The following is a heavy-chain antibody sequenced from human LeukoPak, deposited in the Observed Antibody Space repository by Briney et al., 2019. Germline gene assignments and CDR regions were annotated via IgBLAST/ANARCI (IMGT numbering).Heavy chain of an antibody. J-gene: IGHJ6*03. D-gene: IGHD3-3*01. Sequence: ASVKVSCKASGYTFTSYDINWVRQATGQGLEWMGWMNPNSGNTGCAQKFQGRVTMTRNTSISTAYMELSSLRSEDTAVYYCARGPRFLEWLRYYYYMDVWGKGTTVTVSS. CDR3: ARGPRFLEWLRYYYYMDV. CDR2: MNPNSGNT. CDR1: GYTFTSYD. V-gene: IGHV1-8*01.